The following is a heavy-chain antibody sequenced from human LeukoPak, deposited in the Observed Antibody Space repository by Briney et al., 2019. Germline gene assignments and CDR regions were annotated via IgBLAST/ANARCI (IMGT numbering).Heavy chain of an antibody. J-gene: IGHJ6*03. V-gene: IGHV4-59*01. CDR2: IYYSGST. D-gene: IGHD1-26*01. Sequence: TSETLSLTCSVSGDSLSTYHWNWIRKPPGKGLEWIGYIYYSGSTNYNPSLKSRVTISVDTSKNQFSLKLSSVTAADTAVYYCARVVETTNYYYYMDVWGKGTTVTVSS. CDR3: ARVVETTNYYYYMDV. CDR1: GDSLSTYH.